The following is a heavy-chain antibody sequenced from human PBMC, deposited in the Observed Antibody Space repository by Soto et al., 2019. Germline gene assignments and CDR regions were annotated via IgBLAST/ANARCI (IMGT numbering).Heavy chain of an antibody. CDR1: GGTFSSYA. CDR3: ARAHSSGWYGYFDY. V-gene: IGHV1-69*12. CDR2: IIPIFGTA. D-gene: IGHD6-19*01. Sequence: QVQLVQSGAEVKKPGSSVKVSCKASGGTFSSYAISWVRQAPGQGLEWMGGIIPIFGTANYAQKFQGRVTITADESTSTAYMELSSPRSEDTAVYYCARAHSSGWYGYFDYWGQGTLVTVSS. J-gene: IGHJ4*02.